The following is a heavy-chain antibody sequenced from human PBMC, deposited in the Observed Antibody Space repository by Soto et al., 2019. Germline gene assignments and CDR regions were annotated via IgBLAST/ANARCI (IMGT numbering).Heavy chain of an antibody. D-gene: IGHD6-13*01. Sequence: QVQLVESGGGVVQPGRSLRLSCAASGFTFSSYAMHWVRQALGKGLEWVAVISYDGSNKYYADSVKGRFTISRDNSKNTLYLQMNSLRAEDTAVYYCARDLDPGIAAADTFDYWGQGTLVTVSS. J-gene: IGHJ4*02. CDR1: GFTFSSYA. CDR2: ISYDGSNK. V-gene: IGHV3-30-3*01. CDR3: ARDLDPGIAAADTFDY.